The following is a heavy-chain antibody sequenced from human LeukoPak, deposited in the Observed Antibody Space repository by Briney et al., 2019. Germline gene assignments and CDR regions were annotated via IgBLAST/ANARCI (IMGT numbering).Heavy chain of an antibody. J-gene: IGHJ6*02. CDR1: GYSFSDYW. D-gene: IGHD1-1*01. Sequence: GESLKISCKGFGYSFSDYWIAWVRQMPGKGLEWMGIFFPGDSDTRYSPSLQGQVTISVDKSINTAYLQWTNLKASDTGIYYCARRGTWSNYYGLDVWGQGTTVTVSS. V-gene: IGHV5-51*01. CDR2: FFPGDSDT. CDR3: ARRGTWSNYYGLDV.